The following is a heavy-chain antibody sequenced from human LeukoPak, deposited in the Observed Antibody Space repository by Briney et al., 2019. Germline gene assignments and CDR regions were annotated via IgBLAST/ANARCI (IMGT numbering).Heavy chain of an antibody. CDR2: IYYSGST. CDR3: ARVGTYYYDSSGYHYFTPPYWFDP. D-gene: IGHD3-22*01. J-gene: IGHJ5*02. V-gene: IGHV4-61*08. Sequence: PSETLSLTCTVSGGSISSGDYYWSWIRQPPGKGLEWIGYIYYSGSTNYNPSLKSRVTISVDTSKNQFSLKLSSVTAADTAVYYCARVGTYYYDSSGYHYFTPPYWFDPWGQGTLVTVSS. CDR1: GGSISSGDYY.